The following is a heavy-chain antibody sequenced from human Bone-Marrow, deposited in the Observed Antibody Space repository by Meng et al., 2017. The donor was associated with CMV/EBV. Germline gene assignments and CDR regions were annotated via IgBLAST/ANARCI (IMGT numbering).Heavy chain of an antibody. CDR2: ISYDGSNK. D-gene: IGHD2-21*01. Sequence: GESLKISCAASGFTFSSYAMHWVRQAPGKGLEWVAVISYDGSNKYYADSVKGRFTISRDNSKSTLYLQMNSLRAEDTAVYYCARLKGDPDYYYYGKDVGGQGTTVTVSS. CDR3: ARLKGDPDYYYYGKDV. CDR1: GFTFSSYA. V-gene: IGHV3-30-3*01. J-gene: IGHJ6*02.